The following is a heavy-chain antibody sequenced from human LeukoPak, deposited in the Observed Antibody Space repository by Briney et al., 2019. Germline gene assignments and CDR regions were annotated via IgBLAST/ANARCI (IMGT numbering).Heavy chain of an antibody. Sequence: SETLSLTCTVSGGSISSSSYYWGWIRQPPGKGLEWIGSIYYSGSTYYNPSLKSRVTISVDTSRNQFSLKLSSVTAADTAVYYCASSGSYRDDYWGQGTLVTVSS. D-gene: IGHD1-26*01. CDR3: ASSGSYRDDY. V-gene: IGHV4-39*01. CDR1: GGSISSSSYY. J-gene: IGHJ4*02. CDR2: IYYSGST.